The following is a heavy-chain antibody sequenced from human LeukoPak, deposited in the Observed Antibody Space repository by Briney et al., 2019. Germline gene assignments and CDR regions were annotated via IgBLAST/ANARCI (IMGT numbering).Heavy chain of an antibody. V-gene: IGHV4-34*01. CDR1: GGSFSGYY. D-gene: IGHD1-1*01. Sequence: PSETLSLTCAVYGGSFSGYYWSWIRQPPGKALERIGEINHSGSTNYNPSLKSRVTISVDTSKNQFSLRLSSVTAADTAVYYCASGRAGARNWNPGYWGQGTLVTVSS. CDR2: INHSGST. J-gene: IGHJ4*02. CDR3: ASGRAGARNWNPGY.